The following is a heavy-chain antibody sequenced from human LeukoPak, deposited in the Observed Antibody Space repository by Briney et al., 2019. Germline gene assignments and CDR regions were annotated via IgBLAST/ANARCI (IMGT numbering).Heavy chain of an antibody. CDR1: GASFRNYY. CDR3: ARSGDYQYSSTSEY. V-gene: IGHV4-34*01. J-gene: IGHJ4*02. CDR2: IDHSGAT. D-gene: IGHD6-13*01. Sequence: SETLSLTCAVYGASFRNYYWSWIRQTPGKRLEWIGEIDHSGATNYNPSLKSRVTISLDTSKNQFSLKLTSVIAADTAVYFCARSGDYQYSSTSEYWGQGTLVTVSS.